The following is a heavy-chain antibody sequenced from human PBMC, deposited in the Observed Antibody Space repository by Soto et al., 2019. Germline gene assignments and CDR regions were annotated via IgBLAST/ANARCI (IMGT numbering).Heavy chain of an antibody. J-gene: IGHJ6*02. Sequence: SGPPLVNPTQTLTLTCTFSGFSLSTSGMCVSWIRQPPGKALEWLALIDWDDDKYYSTSLKTRLTISKDTSKNQVVLTMTNMDPVDTATYYCARINGRIAAAGDYYYYYGMDVWGQGTTVTVS. CDR2: IDWDDDK. D-gene: IGHD6-13*01. CDR3: ARINGRIAAAGDYYYYYGMDV. V-gene: IGHV2-70*01. CDR1: GFSLSTSGMC.